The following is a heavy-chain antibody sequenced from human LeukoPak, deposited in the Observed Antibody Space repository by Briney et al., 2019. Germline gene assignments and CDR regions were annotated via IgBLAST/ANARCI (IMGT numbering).Heavy chain of an antibody. Sequence: PGWSLRLSCAASGFTFSSYGMHWVRQAPGKGLEWVAVISYDGTNKYYADSVKGRFTVSRDNSKNTVYLQMNSLRAEDTAVYYCAKGHYGDNYYYGMDVWGKGTTVTVSS. CDR1: GFTFSSYG. D-gene: IGHD4-17*01. CDR3: AKGHYGDNYYYGMDV. J-gene: IGHJ6*04. V-gene: IGHV3-30*18. CDR2: ISYDGTNK.